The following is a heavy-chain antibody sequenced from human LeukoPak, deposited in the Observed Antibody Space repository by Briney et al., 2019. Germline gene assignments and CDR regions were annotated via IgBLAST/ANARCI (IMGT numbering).Heavy chain of an antibody. Sequence: GGSLRLSCAASGFTFSSYAMSWVRQAPGKGLEWVSVIYSGGSTYYADSVKGRFTISRDNSKNTLYLQMDSLRAEDTAVYYCARGGTVYSYGFLSYWGQGTLVTVSS. CDR3: ARGGTVYSYGFLSY. D-gene: IGHD5-18*01. J-gene: IGHJ4*02. CDR2: IYSGGST. V-gene: IGHV3-66*01. CDR1: GFTFSSYA.